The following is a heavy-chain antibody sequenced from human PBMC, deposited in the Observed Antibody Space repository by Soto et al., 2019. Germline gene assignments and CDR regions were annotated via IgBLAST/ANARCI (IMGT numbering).Heavy chain of an antibody. Sequence: GGSLRLSCAASGLTFSSYGMHWVRQAPGKGLEWVAVISYDGSNKYYADSVKGRFTISRDNSKNTLYLQMNSLRAEDTAVYYCAKDTEMATIRDYYYGMDVWGQGTTVTV. CDR3: AKDTEMATIRDYYYGMDV. J-gene: IGHJ6*02. D-gene: IGHD5-12*01. CDR1: GLTFSSYG. CDR2: ISYDGSNK. V-gene: IGHV3-30*18.